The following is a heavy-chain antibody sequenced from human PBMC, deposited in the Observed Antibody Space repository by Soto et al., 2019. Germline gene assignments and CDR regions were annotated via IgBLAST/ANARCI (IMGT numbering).Heavy chain of an antibody. D-gene: IGHD6-13*01. CDR2: INPSGGST. J-gene: IGHJ6*02. Sequence: ASVKVSCKSSGYTFTSCYIHWGRQAPGQGLEWMGIINPSGGSTSYAQKFQGRVTMTRDTSTSTVYMELSSLRSEDTAVYYCASRRVSDYYYGMDVWGQGTTVTVSS. CDR3: ASRRVSDYYYGMDV. CDR1: GYTFTSCY. V-gene: IGHV1-46*01.